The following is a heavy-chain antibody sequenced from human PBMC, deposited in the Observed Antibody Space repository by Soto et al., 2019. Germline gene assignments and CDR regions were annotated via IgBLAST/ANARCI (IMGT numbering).Heavy chain of an antibody. D-gene: IGHD3-22*01. CDR1: GFTFTRYW. J-gene: IGHJ4*02. CDR2: INQDGSEK. V-gene: IGHV3-7*01. CDR3: ARTVPYYYDSSGYPFDY. Sequence: GGSLRLSCAASGFTFTRYWMNWVRQAPGKGLEWVANINQDGSEKCYVDSVRGRFTISRDNSKNTLYLQMNSLRAEDTAVYYCARTVPYYYDSSGYPFDYWGQGTLVTVSS.